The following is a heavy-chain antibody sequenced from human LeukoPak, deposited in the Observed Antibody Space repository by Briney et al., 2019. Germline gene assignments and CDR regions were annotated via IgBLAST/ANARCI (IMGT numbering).Heavy chain of an antibody. D-gene: IGHD2-2*03. J-gene: IGHJ4*02. Sequence: GGSLRLSCAASGFTFSSYWMHWVRQAPGEGLVCVSRINSDGPSTTYADSVKGRFTISRDNARNTLYMQMNSLRAEDTAVYYCARATLDIVGATRTFDYWGQGTLVTVSS. CDR3: ARATLDIVGATRTFDY. CDR1: GFTFSSYW. V-gene: IGHV3-74*01. CDR2: INSDGPST.